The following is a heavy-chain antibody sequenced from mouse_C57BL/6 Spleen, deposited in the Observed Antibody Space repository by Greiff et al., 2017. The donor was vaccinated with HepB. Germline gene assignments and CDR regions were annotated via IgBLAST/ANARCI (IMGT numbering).Heavy chain of an antibody. V-gene: IGHV1-69*01. CDR2: IDPSDSYT. CDR1: GYTFTSYW. D-gene: IGHD1-1*01. CDR3: ARGPPYYYGREPYAMDY. J-gene: IGHJ4*01. Sequence: VQLQQPGAELVMPGASVKLSCKASGYTFTSYWMHWVKQRPGQGLEWIGEIDPSDSYTNYNQKFKGKSTLTVDKSSSTAYMQLSSRTSEDSAVYYCARGPPYYYGREPYAMDYWGQGTSVTVSS.